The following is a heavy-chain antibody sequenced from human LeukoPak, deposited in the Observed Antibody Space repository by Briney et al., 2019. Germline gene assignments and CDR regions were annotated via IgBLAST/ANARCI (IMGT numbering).Heavy chain of an antibody. CDR2: IKQDGSEK. CDR1: GFTFSSYW. Sequence: GGSLRLSCAASGFTFSSYWMSWVRQAPGKGLEWVANIKQDGSEKYYVDSVKGRFTISRDNAKNSLYPQMNSLRAEDTAVYYCARATKDNYYDSSGYYYAGAFDIWGQGTMVTVSS. CDR3: ARATKDNYYDSSGYYYAGAFDI. V-gene: IGHV3-7*01. D-gene: IGHD3-22*01. J-gene: IGHJ3*02.